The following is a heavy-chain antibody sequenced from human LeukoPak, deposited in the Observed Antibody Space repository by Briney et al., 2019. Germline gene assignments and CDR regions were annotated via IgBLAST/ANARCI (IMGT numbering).Heavy chain of an antibody. D-gene: IGHD2-8*02. Sequence: PGGSLRLSCAASGFTFSSYEMNWVRQAPGKGLEWVSYISSSGSTIYYADSVKGRFTISRDNAKNSLYLQMNSQRADDTAVYYCARDAGGGTQRDGWFDPWGQGTLVTVSS. CDR2: ISSSGSTI. CDR1: GFTFSSYE. V-gene: IGHV3-48*03. J-gene: IGHJ5*02. CDR3: ARDAGGGTQRDGWFDP.